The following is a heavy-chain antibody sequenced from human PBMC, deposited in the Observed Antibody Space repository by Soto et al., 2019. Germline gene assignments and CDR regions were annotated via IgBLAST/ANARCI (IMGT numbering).Heavy chain of an antibody. V-gene: IGHV1-69*13. D-gene: IGHD3-10*01. CDR2: IIPIFGTA. CDR3: ARVVSYYGSGSYYNGRAYYFDY. CDR1: GGTFSSYA. Sequence: SVKVSFKASGGTFSSYAISWLRQAPGQGLEWMGGIIPIFGTANYAQKFQGRVTITADESTSTAYMELSSLRSEDTAVYYCARVVSYYGSGSYYNGRAYYFDYWGQGTLVTVSS. J-gene: IGHJ4*02.